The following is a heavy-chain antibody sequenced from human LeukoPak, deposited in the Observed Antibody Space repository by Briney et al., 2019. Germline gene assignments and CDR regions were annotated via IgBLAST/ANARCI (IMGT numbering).Heavy chain of an antibody. Sequence: GGSLRLSCEASGFTLSYYGMHWVRQAPGKGLEWVGRIKRKTNGGTTDYGAPVKGRFTISRDDSKNTLYLQMNSLKTEDTAVYYCTTHDYYGSGAFDIWGQGTMVTVSS. CDR1: GFTLSYYG. CDR2: IKRKTNGGTT. V-gene: IGHV3-15*01. D-gene: IGHD3-10*01. J-gene: IGHJ3*02. CDR3: TTHDYYGSGAFDI.